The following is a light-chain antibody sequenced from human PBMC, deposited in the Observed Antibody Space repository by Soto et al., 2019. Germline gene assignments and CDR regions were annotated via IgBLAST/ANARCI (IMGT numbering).Light chain of an antibody. CDR2: AVS. CDR1: SSDIGGYNS. V-gene: IGLV2-14*03. J-gene: IGLJ1*01. Sequence: QSALTQPASVSGSPGQSITISCTGTSSDIGGYNSVSWYQQHPSKAPKLMISAVSNRPSGVSYRFSGSKSGNTASLTISGLQAEYEADYYCSSFTGSITYVFGTGTKVTV. CDR3: SSFTGSITYV.